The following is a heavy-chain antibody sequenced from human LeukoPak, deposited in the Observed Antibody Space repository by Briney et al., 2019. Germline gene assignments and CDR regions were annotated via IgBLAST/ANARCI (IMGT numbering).Heavy chain of an antibody. CDR1: GYTFTNYY. V-gene: IGHV1-2*02. J-gene: IGHJ4*02. CDR3: STEDRYCGSANCGKY. CDR2: FIPDSGGA. Sequence: ASVKVSCKTSGYTFTNYYVHWVRQAPGQGLEWMGYFIPDSGGADYDQRFQGRVTMTRDKSISTVYMELSSLRSDDTAVYYCSTEDRYCGSANCGKYRGQGTLVTVSS. D-gene: IGHD2-2*01.